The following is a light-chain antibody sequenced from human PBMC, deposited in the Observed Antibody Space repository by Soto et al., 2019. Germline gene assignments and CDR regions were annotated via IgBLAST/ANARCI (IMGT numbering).Light chain of an antibody. CDR3: QQYNNWPPWT. V-gene: IGKV3-15*01. Sequence: EIVVTQSPATLSVSPGERATLSCRASQSVSSNLAWYQQKPGQAPRLLIYGASTRATGIPARFSGSRSGTEFTLTISSLQSEDFAVYYCQQYNNWPPWTFGQGTKLEIK. CDR1: QSVSSN. CDR2: GAS. J-gene: IGKJ2*02.